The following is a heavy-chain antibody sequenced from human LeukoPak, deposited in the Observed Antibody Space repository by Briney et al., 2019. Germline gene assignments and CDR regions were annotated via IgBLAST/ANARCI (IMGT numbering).Heavy chain of an antibody. CDR1: GFTFSSCG. J-gene: IGHJ6*02. V-gene: IGHV3-30*18. CDR2: ISYDGSNK. Sequence: GRSLRLSCAASGFTFSSCGMHWVRQAPGKGLEWVAVISYDGSNKYYADSVKGRFTISRDNSKNTLYLQMNSLRAEDTAVYYCAKDIRGWYYYYYGMDVWGQGTTVTVSS. CDR3: AKDIRGWYYYYYGMDV. D-gene: IGHD6-19*01.